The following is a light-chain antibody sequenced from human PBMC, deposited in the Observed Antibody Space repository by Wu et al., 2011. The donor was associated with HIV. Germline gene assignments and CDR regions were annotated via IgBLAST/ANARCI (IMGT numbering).Light chain of an antibody. Sequence: EIVLTQSPATLSLSPGERATLSCRASRSVSSYLAWYQQKPGQAPRLLIYGASTRAAGTPARFSASGSGTEFTLTISSLEPEDFAVYYCQLRSNWLFTFGPGTKVDIK. CDR2: GAS. J-gene: IGKJ3*01. V-gene: IGKV3-11*01. CDR1: RSVSSY. CDR3: QLRSNWLFT.